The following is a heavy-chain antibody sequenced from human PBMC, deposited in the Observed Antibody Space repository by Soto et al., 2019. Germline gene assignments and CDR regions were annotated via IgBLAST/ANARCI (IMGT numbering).Heavy chain of an antibody. V-gene: IGHV3-30-3*01. CDR2: ISYDGSNK. D-gene: IGHD1-26*01. CDR1: GFTFSSYA. Sequence: QVQLVESGGGLVQPGRSLRLSCAASGFTFSSYAMHWVRQAPGKGLEWVAVISYDGSNKYYAYSVKGRFTISRDNSKNQLYLQMNSLRAEDTAVYYCSKIRGSYSFGYFDYWGQGTLVTVSS. J-gene: IGHJ4*02. CDR3: SKIRGSYSFGYFDY.